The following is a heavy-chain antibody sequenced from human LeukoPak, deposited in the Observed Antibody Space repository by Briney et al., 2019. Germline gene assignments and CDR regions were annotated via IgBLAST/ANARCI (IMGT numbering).Heavy chain of an antibody. CDR1: GFTFSSYG. Sequence: PGGSLRLSCAASGFTFSSYGMHWVRQAPGKGLEWVAVISYDGSNKYYADSVKGRFTISRDNSKNTLYLQMNSLRAEDTAVYYCAKTGLWFGELIDYWGQGTLVTVSS. J-gene: IGHJ4*02. CDR3: AKTGLWFGELIDY. D-gene: IGHD3-10*01. CDR2: ISYDGSNK. V-gene: IGHV3-30*18.